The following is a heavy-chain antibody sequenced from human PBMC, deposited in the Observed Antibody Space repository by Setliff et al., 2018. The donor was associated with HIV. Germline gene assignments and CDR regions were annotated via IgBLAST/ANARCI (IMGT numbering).Heavy chain of an antibody. CDR2: INHSGST. V-gene: IGHV4-34*01. D-gene: IGHD3-3*01. Sequence: PSETLSLTCGVHGGSFSGYYWSWIRQPPGKGLEWIGEINHSGSTRYNPSLKSRVTVSLDTSQNQFSLKLSSVTAADTAMYYCARPLTVSYNFWGDAFAIWGQGTMVTVSS. CDR3: ARPLTVSYNFWGDAFAI. J-gene: IGHJ3*02. CDR1: GGSFSGYY.